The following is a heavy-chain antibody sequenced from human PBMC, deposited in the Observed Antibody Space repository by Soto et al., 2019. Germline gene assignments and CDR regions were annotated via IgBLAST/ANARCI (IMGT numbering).Heavy chain of an antibody. CDR2: INPNSGGT. CDR1: GYTFTGYY. D-gene: IGHD2-15*01. CDR3: ARHPGGRGYYYGMDV. V-gene: IGHV1-2*04. J-gene: IGHJ6*02. Sequence: ASVKVSCKASGYTFTGYYMHWVRQAPGQGLEWMGWINPNSGGTNYAQKFQGWVTMTRDTSISTAYMELSRLRSEDTAVYYCARHPGGRGYYYGMDVWGQGTTVTVSS.